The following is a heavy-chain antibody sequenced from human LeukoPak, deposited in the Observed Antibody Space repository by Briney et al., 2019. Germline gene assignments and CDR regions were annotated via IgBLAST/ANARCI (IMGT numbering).Heavy chain of an antibody. V-gene: IGHV3-7*01. CDR1: GFTFSTYW. D-gene: IGHD3-10*01. CDR3: ARDMVRGVISPWYFDY. Sequence: GGSLRLSCAASGFTFSTYWMSWVRQAPGKGLEWVANIKQDGSEKYYVDSVKSRFTISRDNAKNSLYLQMNSLRAEDTAVYYCARDMVRGVISPWYFDYWGQGTLVTVSS. J-gene: IGHJ4*02. CDR2: IKQDGSEK.